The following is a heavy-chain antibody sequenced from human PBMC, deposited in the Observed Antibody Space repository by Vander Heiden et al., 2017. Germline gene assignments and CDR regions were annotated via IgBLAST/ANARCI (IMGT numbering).Heavy chain of an antibody. V-gene: IGHV4-34*01. Sequence: QVQLQQWGAGLLKPSDTLSLTCAVYGGSCSGYYWRWNLQPPGKGLEWSGEINHSGSTNYNPSLKSRVTISVGTSKNQFSRKLSSVTAGDTAVYYCAGRRWLQLSYWGQGTLVTVSS. CDR2: INHSGST. CDR1: GGSCSGYY. CDR3: AGRRWLQLSY. J-gene: IGHJ4*02. D-gene: IGHD5-12*01.